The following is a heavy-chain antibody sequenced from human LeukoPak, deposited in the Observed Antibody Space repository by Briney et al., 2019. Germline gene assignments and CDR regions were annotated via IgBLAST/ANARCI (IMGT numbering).Heavy chain of an antibody. Sequence: ASVKVSCKASGYTVTSYYMHWVRQAPGQGLEWMGISNPSGGSTSYAQKFQGRVTMTRDMSPSTVYMELSSLRSEDTAVYYCARGALYYFDYWGQGTLVTVSS. CDR1: GYTVTSYY. CDR3: ARGALYYFDY. V-gene: IGHV1-46*01. J-gene: IGHJ4*02. CDR2: SNPSGGST.